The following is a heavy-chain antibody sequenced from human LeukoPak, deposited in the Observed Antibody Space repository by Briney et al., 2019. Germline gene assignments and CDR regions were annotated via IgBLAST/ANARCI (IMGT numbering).Heavy chain of an antibody. CDR3: ARGGYSGYDSGINWFDP. CDR1: GGSISSYY. CDR2: IYYSGST. V-gene: IGHV4-59*01. J-gene: IGHJ5*02. Sequence: SETLSLTCTVSGGSISSYYWSWIRQPPGKGLEWIGYIYYSGSTNYNPSLKSRVTISVDMSKNQFSLKLSSVTAADRAVYYCARGGYSGYDSGINWFDPWGQGTLVTVSS. D-gene: IGHD5-12*01.